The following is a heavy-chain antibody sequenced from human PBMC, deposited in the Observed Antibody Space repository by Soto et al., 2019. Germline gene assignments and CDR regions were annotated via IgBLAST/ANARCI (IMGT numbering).Heavy chain of an antibody. CDR3: ARDVAYGDYPYHDY. CDR2: ISSSSSYI. J-gene: IGHJ4*02. Sequence: GGSLRLSCAASGFTFSSYSMNWVRQAPGKGLEWVSSISSSSSYIYYADSVKGRFTISRDNAKNSLYLQMNSLRAEDTAVYYCARDVAYGDYPYHDYWGQGTLVTVSS. D-gene: IGHD4-17*01. CDR1: GFTFSSYS. V-gene: IGHV3-21*01.